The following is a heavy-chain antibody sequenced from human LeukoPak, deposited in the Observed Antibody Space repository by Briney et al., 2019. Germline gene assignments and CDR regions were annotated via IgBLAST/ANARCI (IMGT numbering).Heavy chain of an antibody. D-gene: IGHD3-16*02. J-gene: IGHJ4*02. V-gene: IGHV4-4*02. CDR3: ARGGRMITFGGVIAPFDY. CDR2: IYHSGST. Sequence: SETLSLTCAVSGGSISSSNWWSWVRQPPGKGLEWIGEIYHSGSTNYNPSLKSRVTISVDKSKNQFSLKLSSVTAADTAVYYCARGGRMITFGGVIAPFDYWGQGTLVTVSS. CDR1: GGSISSSNW.